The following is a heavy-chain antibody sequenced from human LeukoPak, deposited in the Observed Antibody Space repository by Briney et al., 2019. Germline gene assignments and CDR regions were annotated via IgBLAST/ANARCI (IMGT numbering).Heavy chain of an antibody. CDR3: ARLSGVGAFTGGAFDI. Sequence: SETLSLTCTVSGGSISSSSYYWGWIRQPPGKGLEWIGSIYYSGSTNYNPSLKSRVTISVDTSKNQFSLKLSSVTAADTAVYYCARLSGVGAFTGGAFDIWGQGTMVTVSS. J-gene: IGHJ3*02. D-gene: IGHD1-26*01. V-gene: IGHV4-39*07. CDR1: GGSISSSSYY. CDR2: IYYSGST.